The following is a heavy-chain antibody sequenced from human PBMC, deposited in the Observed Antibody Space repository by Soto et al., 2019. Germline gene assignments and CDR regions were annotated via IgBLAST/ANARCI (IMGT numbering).Heavy chain of an antibody. V-gene: IGHV3-11*01. CDR3: ARSSLTYFEF. CDR2: ISGSGSTT. CDR1: GFTFSDYY. J-gene: IGHJ4*02. Sequence: PGGSLRLSCTASGFTFSDYYMSWIRQAPGKGREWLAYISGSGSTTYYTDSVKGRFAISRDNARTSLYLQINSLRVEDSAVYYCARSSLTYFEFWGQGTLVTVSS.